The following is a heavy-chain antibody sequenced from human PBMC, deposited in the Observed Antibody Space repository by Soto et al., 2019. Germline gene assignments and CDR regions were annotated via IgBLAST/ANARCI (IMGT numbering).Heavy chain of an antibody. CDR3: ARDPPVVPAATDYYYGMDV. J-gene: IGHJ6*02. D-gene: IGHD2-2*01. V-gene: IGHV1-69*12. CDR2: IIPIFGTA. Sequence: QVQLVQSGAEVKKPGSSVKVSCKASGGTFSSYAISWVRQAPGPGLEWMGGIIPIFGTANYAQKFQGRVTITADESTSTAYMELSSLRSEATAVYYCARDPPVVPAATDYYYGMDVWGQGTTVTVS. CDR1: GGTFSSYA.